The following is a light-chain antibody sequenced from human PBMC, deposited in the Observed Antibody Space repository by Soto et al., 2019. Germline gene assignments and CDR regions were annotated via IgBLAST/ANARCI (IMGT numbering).Light chain of an antibody. V-gene: IGKV3-15*01. Sequence: EIELTQTPSTLSATTRERATISCRASQSVSGSLAWYHQKPGQAPWLLIYGASTRATGIPARFSGSGSGTEFTLTINSLQSEDFAVYYCQQYNIWPRTLGQGTKVDIK. CDR1: QSVSGS. CDR3: QQYNIWPRT. CDR2: GAS. J-gene: IGKJ1*01.